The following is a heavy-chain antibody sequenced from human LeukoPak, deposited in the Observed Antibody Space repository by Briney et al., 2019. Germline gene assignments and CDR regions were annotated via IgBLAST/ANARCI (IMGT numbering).Heavy chain of an antibody. J-gene: IGHJ4*02. D-gene: IGHD3-10*01. CDR1: GGSISSGGYY. V-gene: IGHV4-61*08. CDR3: ARDRSGTYYDH. Sequence: PSETLSLTCTVSGGSISSGGYYWSWIRQHPGKGLEWIGYIYYSGSTNYNPSLKSRVTISVATSKNQFSLKLSSVTAADTAVYYCARDRSGTYYDHWGQGTLVTVSS. CDR2: IYYSGST.